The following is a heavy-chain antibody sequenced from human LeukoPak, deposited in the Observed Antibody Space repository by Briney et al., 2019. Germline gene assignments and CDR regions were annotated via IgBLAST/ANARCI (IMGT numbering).Heavy chain of an antibody. V-gene: IGHV1-46*01. CDR3: ARDPSSSEGFMIDY. Sequence: ASVKVSCKASGGTFSSYAISWVRQAPGQGLEWMGIINPSGGSTSYAQKFQGRVTMTRDTSTSTVYMELSSLRSEDTAVYYCARDPSSSEGFMIDYWGQGTLVTVSS. CDR1: GGTFSSYA. D-gene: IGHD6-13*01. J-gene: IGHJ4*02. CDR2: INPSGGST.